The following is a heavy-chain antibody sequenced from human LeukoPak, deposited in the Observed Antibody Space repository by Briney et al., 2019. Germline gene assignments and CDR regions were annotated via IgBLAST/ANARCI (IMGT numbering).Heavy chain of an antibody. D-gene: IGHD3-3*01. CDR2: IYHSGST. Sequence: SETLSLTCAVSGGSISSSNWWSWVRQPPGQGLEWIGEIYHSGSTNYNPSLKSRVTISVDKSKNQFSLKLSSVTAADTAVYYCARGFHDFWSGYYNDYWGQGTLVTVSS. J-gene: IGHJ4*02. V-gene: IGHV4-4*02. CDR1: GGSISSSNW. CDR3: ARGFHDFWSGYYNDY.